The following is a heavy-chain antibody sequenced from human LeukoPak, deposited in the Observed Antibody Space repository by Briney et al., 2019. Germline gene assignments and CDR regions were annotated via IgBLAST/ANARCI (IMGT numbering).Heavy chain of an antibody. CDR3: ARYAEVYYYIDV. D-gene: IGHD2-8*01. CDR1: GFTFSDYG. CDR2: IRNDGSIK. J-gene: IGHJ6*03. Sequence: GGSLRLSCVASGFTFSDYGMHWVRQAPGKGLEWVAFIRNDGSIKYHVDSVRGRFTISRDNAKNSLYLQMNSLRAEDTAVYFCARYAEVYYYIDVWGTGTTVTVSS. V-gene: IGHV3-33*01.